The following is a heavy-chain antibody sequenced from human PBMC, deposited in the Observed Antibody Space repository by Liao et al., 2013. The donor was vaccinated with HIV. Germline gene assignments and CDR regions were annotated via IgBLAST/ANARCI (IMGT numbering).Heavy chain of an antibody. D-gene: IGHD3-3*01. Sequence: QVQLQESGPGLVKASQTLSLTCTVSGDSISSGSYYWNWIRQPAGKGLEWIGRIFSTGSSSYKPSLKSRVTISVDSSKNQFSLKLSSVTAADTAVYYCARTDQYYDFWNGYENWFDPWGQGTLVTVSS. CDR3: ARTDQYYDFWNGYENWFDP. V-gene: IGHV4-61*02. CDR2: IFSTGSS. J-gene: IGHJ5*02. CDR1: GDSISSGSYY.